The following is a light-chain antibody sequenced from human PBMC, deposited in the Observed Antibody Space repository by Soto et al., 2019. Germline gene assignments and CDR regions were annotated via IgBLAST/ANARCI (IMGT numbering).Light chain of an antibody. CDR2: NNA. CDR1: ASNIGNNA. CDR3: ATWDDRLNAVV. Sequence: QSVLTQPPSVSGTPGQRVTIFCSGTASNIGNNAVHWYQQFPGTAPKLLIFNNAARPSGVSDQFSGSKSGTSASLAISGLQSDDEADYYCATWDDRLNAVVFGGGTQLTVL. V-gene: IGLV1-44*01. J-gene: IGLJ3*02.